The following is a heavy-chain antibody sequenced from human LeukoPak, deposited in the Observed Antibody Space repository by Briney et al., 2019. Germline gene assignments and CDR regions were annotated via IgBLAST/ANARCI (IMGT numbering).Heavy chain of an antibody. D-gene: IGHD6-6*01. Sequence: SETLSLTCTVSGGSISSYYWSWIRQPPGKGLEWIGYIFYSGSTSYNPSLKSRVTISVDMSKNQFSLDLTSVTAADTALYYCARGLGEAARLIDYWGQGTLVTVSS. J-gene: IGHJ4*02. V-gene: IGHV4-59*01. CDR3: ARGLGEAARLIDY. CDR2: IFYSGST. CDR1: GGSISSYY.